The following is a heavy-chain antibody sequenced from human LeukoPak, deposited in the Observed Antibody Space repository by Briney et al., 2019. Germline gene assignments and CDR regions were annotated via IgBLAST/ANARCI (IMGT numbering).Heavy chain of an antibody. J-gene: IGHJ4*02. CDR2: IYYSGST. CDR1: DGSISSYY. Sequence: SETLSLTCTVSDGSISSYYWSWIRQPPGKGLEWIGYIYYSGSTNYNPSLKSRVTISVDTSKNQFSLKLSSVTAADTAVYYCARDKSSSFDYWGQGTLVTVSS. CDR3: ARDKSSSFDY. V-gene: IGHV4-59*01. D-gene: IGHD6-6*01.